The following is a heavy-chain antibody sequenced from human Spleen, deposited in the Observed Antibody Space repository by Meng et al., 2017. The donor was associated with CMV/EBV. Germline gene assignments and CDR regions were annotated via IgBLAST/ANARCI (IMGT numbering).Heavy chain of an antibody. CDR2: IRYDGSNK. CDR1: GFTFSDYY. D-gene: IGHD3-16*01. J-gene: IGHJ4*02. Sequence: GESLKISCAASGFTFSDYYMSWVRQAPGKGLEWVAFIRYDGSNKYYADSVKGRFTISRDNSKNTLSLLMDNLRAEDTAVYYCARGREGGSYFGGYYLDHWGQGTLVTVSS. V-gene: IGHV3-30*02. CDR3: ARGREGGSYFGGYYLDH.